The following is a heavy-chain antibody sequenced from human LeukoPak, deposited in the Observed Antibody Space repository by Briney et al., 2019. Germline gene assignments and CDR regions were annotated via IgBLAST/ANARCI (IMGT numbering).Heavy chain of an antibody. V-gene: IGHV1-46*01. CDR1: GYTFTSYY. J-gene: IGHJ4*02. CDR2: INPSGGST. CDR3: ARDNIVVVPAATYRFFDY. Sequence: ASVKVSCKASGYTFTSYYMHWVRQAPGQGFEWMGIINPSGGSTSYAQKFQGRVTMTRDMSMSTVYMELSSLRSEDTAVYYCARDNIVVVPAATYRFFDYWGQGTLVTVSS. D-gene: IGHD2-2*01.